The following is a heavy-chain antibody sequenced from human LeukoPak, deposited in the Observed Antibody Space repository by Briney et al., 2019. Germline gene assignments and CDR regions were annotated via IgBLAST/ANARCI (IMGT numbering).Heavy chain of an antibody. V-gene: IGHV4-34*01. D-gene: IGHD1-26*01. CDR1: GGSFSGYY. CDR2: INHSGST. CDR3: ASWGATHHSFDY. J-gene: IGHJ4*02. Sequence: SETLSLTCAVYGGSFSGYYWSWIRQPPGKGLEWIGEINHSGSTNYNPSLKSRVTISVDTSMNQFSLKLSSVTAADTAVYYCASWGATHHSFDYWGQGTLVTVSS.